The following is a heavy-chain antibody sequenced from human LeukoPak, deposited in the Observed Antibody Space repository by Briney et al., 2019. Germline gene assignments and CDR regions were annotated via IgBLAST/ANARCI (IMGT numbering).Heavy chain of an antibody. CDR1: GFTFSSYY. J-gene: IGHJ4*02. CDR3: ARNLPAADY. V-gene: IGHV3-74*01. Sequence: PGGSLRLSCAASGFTFSSYYMHWVRQVPGKGLVWVSRINGDESSTTYADSVKGRFTISRDNAKNTLYLQMNTLRAEDTAVYYCARNLPAADYWGQGTLVTVSS. D-gene: IGHD2-2*01. CDR2: INGDESST.